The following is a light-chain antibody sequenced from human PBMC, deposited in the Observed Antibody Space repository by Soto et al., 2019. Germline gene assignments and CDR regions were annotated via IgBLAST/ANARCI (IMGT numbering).Light chain of an antibody. CDR2: DAS. V-gene: IGKV3-15*01. Sequence: DIVMTQSPATLSVSPGERATLSCRASQAIDINIAWYQQKPGQSPTLLIYDASTRASGLPARFSGSGSGAAFNLTISGLQSDDFAVYYCQQYDKWPGTFGQGTVVDTK. CDR1: QAIDIN. J-gene: IGKJ1*01. CDR3: QQYDKWPGT.